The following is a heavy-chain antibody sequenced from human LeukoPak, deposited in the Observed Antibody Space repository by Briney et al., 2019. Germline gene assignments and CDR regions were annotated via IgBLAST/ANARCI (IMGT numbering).Heavy chain of an antibody. CDR2: MNPNSGNT. V-gene: IGHV1-8*01. CDR1: GYTFTSYD. Sequence: ASVKVSCKASGYTFTSYDINWVRQATGQGLEWMGWMNPNSGNTGYAQKFQGRVTMTRDTSTSTVYMELSSLRSEDTAVYYCARRGYYYYGMDVWGQGTTVTVSS. J-gene: IGHJ6*02. CDR3: ARRGYYYYGMDV.